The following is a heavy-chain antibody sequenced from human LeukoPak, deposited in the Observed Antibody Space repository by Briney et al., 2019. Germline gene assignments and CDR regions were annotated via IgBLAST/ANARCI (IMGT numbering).Heavy chain of an antibody. Sequence: GGSLRLSCAASGFTFDDYGMSWVRQAPGKGLEWVSGIKWSGGSTSYADSVEGRFTISRDNAKNSLYLQMNSLRGEDTALYYCVREERWLQSFALLDYWGQGTLVTVSS. V-gene: IGHV3-20*04. D-gene: IGHD5-24*01. CDR2: IKWSGGST. J-gene: IGHJ4*02. CDR3: VREERWLQSFALLDY. CDR1: GFTFDDYG.